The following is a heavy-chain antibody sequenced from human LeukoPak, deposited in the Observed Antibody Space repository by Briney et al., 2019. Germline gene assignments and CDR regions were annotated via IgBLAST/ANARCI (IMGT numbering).Heavy chain of an antibody. V-gene: IGHV4-4*07. CDR1: GGSISSYY. Sequence: SETLSLTCTVPGGSISSYYWSWIRQPAGKGLEWIGRIYTSGSTNYNPSLKSRVTMSVDTSKNQFSLKLSSVTAADTAVYYCASSLYCSNGLCYSYWGQGILVTVSS. J-gene: IGHJ4*02. CDR3: ASSLYCSNGLCYSY. D-gene: IGHD2-8*01. CDR2: IYTSGST.